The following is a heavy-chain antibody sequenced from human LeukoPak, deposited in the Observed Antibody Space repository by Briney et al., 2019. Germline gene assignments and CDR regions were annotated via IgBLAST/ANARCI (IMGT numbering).Heavy chain of an antibody. Sequence: ASVKVSCKASGGTFSSYAISWVRQAPGQGLEWMGRIIPIFGIANYAQKSQGRVTITADKSTSTAYMELSSLRSEDTAVYYCASPPGTADPVGSYYFDYWGQGTLVTVSS. CDR2: IIPIFGIA. CDR1: GGTFSSYA. V-gene: IGHV1-69*04. CDR3: ASPPGTADPVGSYYFDY. J-gene: IGHJ4*02. D-gene: IGHD1-14*01.